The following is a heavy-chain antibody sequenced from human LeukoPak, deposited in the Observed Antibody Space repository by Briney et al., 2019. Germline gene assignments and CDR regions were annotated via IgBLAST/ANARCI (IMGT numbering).Heavy chain of an antibody. D-gene: IGHD6-19*01. CDR2: IYYSGST. CDR3: AREALAGTGIDY. Sequence: SETLSLTCTVSGGSISSSSYYWGWIRQPPGKGLEWIGSIYYSGSTYYNPSLKSRVTISVDTSKNQFSLKLSSVTAADTAVYYCAREALAGTGIDYWGQGTLVTVSS. CDR1: GGSISSSSYY. J-gene: IGHJ4*02. V-gene: IGHV4-39*02.